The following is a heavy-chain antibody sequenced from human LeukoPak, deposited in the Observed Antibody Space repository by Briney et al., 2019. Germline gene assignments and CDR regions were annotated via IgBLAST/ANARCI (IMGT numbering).Heavy chain of an antibody. J-gene: IGHJ4*02. Sequence: GGSLRLSCAASGFTFSDYYMSWIRQAPGKGLEWVSYISSGSTIYYADSVKGRFTISRDNAKNSLYLQMNSLRAEDTAVYYCARDLDGRPADWGQGTLVTVSS. CDR1: GFTFSDYY. D-gene: IGHD6-25*01. CDR3: ARDLDGRPAD. CDR2: ISSGSTI. V-gene: IGHV3-69-1*01.